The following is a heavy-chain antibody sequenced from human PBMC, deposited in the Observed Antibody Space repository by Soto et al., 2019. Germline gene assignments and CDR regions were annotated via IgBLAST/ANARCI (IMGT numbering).Heavy chain of an antibody. CDR3: ARHYEQRREYSGYGGAHFDY. Sequence: SETLSLTSTVSGGSISSPIYWWGWIRQPPGEGPVWIGSMYYSGTTRTYYTPSLKSRVTISVDTSKNQFSLKLSSVTAADTAVYYCARHYEQRREYSGYGGAHFDYWGQGTLVTVSS. D-gene: IGHD5-12*01. CDR2: MYYSGTT. CDR1: GGSISSPIYW. V-gene: IGHV4-39*01. J-gene: IGHJ4*02.